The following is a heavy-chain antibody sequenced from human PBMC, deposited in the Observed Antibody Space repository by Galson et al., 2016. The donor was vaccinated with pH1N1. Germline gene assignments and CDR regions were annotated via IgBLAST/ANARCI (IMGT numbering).Heavy chain of an antibody. D-gene: IGHD3-10*01. V-gene: IGHV4-4*07. Sequence: SETLSLTCTVSGGSISSYYWSWIRQPAGKGLEWIGRIYSSGSTNYNPSLKSRVTMSVDTSKNQFSLKLSSVTAADTAVYYCARGVWFGELGSWFDPWGQGTLVTVSS. CDR2: IYSSGST. CDR1: GGSISSYY. CDR3: ARGVWFGELGSWFDP. J-gene: IGHJ5*02.